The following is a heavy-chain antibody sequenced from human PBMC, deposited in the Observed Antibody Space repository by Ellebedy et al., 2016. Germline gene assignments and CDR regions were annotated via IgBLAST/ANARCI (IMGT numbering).Heavy chain of an antibody. D-gene: IGHD6-13*01. CDR2: IWYDGSKK. V-gene: IGHV3-33*01. Sequence: GGSLRLSCAASGFTFTNYGMHWVRQAPGKGLEWVAVIWYDGSKKYYADSVKGRFTISRDDSKNTLYLQMSSLRAEDTAMYYCAGDSRGITAAGTSLHYWGQGTLVTVSS. CDR3: AGDSRGITAAGTSLHY. J-gene: IGHJ4*02. CDR1: GFTFTNYG.